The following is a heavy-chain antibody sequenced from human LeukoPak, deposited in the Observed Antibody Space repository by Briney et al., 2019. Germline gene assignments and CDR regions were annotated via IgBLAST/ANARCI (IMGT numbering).Heavy chain of an antibody. Sequence: ASVKVSCKASGYTFTNYDINWVRQATGQGLEWMGWMNPNSGKTGYAQKFQGRVTLTRNTSISTAYMELSSLRSEDTAVYYCARGVDSSSWYRFHYWSQGTLVTVSS. CDR3: ARGVDSSSWYRFHY. D-gene: IGHD3-22*01. CDR1: GYTFTNYD. J-gene: IGHJ4*02. V-gene: IGHV1-8*03. CDR2: MNPNSGKT.